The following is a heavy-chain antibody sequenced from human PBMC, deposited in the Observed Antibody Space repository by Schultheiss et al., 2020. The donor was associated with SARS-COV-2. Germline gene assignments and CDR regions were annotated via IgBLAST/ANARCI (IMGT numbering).Heavy chain of an antibody. V-gene: IGHV1-2*02. Sequence: ASVKVSCKASGYTFTSYYMHWVRQAPGQGLEWMGWISAYNGNTNYAQKFQGRVTMTRDTSISTAYMELSRLRSDDTAVYYCARDSVVVVPAASRHNWFDPWGQGTLVTVSS. CDR1: GYTFTSYY. D-gene: IGHD2-2*01. J-gene: IGHJ5*02. CDR2: ISAYNGNT. CDR3: ARDSVVVVPAASRHNWFDP.